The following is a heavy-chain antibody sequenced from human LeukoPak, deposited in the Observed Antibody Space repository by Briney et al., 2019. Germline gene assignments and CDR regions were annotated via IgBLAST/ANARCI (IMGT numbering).Heavy chain of an antibody. J-gene: IGHJ3*02. CDR2: MNPNSGNT. V-gene: IGHV1-8*03. D-gene: IGHD2-2*01. CDR3: ARGARYHDAFNI. CDR1: GYTFTSYD. Sequence: GASVKVSCKASGYTFTSYDINWVRQATGQGLEWMGWMNPNSGNTGYAQKFQGRVTITRNTSISTAYMELSSLRSEDTAVYYCARGARYHDAFNIWGQGTMVTVSS.